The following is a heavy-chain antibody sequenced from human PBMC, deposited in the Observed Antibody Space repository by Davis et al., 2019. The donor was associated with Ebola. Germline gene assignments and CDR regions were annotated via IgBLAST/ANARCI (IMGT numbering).Heavy chain of an antibody. CDR1: GFSFNTYG. J-gene: IGHJ3*01. CDR2: IWYDGSRE. CDR3: ASQGQGF. Sequence: GESLKISCAASGFSFNTYGMHWVRPAPGKGLEWLAVIWYDGSREYIADSMKGRFTISRDNAKNTLYLQMTTLRAEDTAVYYCASQGQGFWGRGTMVTVSS. V-gene: IGHV3-33*03.